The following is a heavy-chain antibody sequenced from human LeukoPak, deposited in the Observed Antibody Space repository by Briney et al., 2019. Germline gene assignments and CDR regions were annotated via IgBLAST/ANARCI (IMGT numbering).Heavy chain of an antibody. D-gene: IGHD3-22*01. Sequence: SETLSLTCTVSGGSISSYYWSWIRQPPGKGLEWIGYIYYSGSTNYNPSLKSRVTISVDTSKNQFSLKLSSVTAADTAVYYCARDSSGYLERAFDYWGQGTLVTVSS. CDR3: ARDSSGYLERAFDY. J-gene: IGHJ4*02. V-gene: IGHV4-59*01. CDR1: GGSISSYY. CDR2: IYYSGST.